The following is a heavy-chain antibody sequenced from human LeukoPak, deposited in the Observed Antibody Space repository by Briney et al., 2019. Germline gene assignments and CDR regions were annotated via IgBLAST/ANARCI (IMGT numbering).Heavy chain of an antibody. CDR3: ARRSRDGYNSPLDY. Sequence: ASVKVSRKASGYAFVSYGISWVRQAPGQGLEWMGWISANSGNRDYAQKLQGRVTMTTDTSTSTAYMELRSLRSDDTAVYYCARRSRDGYNSPLDYWGQGTLVTVSS. V-gene: IGHV1-18*01. D-gene: IGHD5-24*01. CDR2: ISANSGNR. J-gene: IGHJ4*02. CDR1: GYAFVSYG.